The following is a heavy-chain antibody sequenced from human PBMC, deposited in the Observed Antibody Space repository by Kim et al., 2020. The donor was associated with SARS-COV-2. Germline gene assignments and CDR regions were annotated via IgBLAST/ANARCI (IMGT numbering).Heavy chain of an antibody. Sequence: GGSLRLSCAASGFTFSSYGMHWVRQAPGKGLEWVAVIWYDGSNKYYADSVKCRFTISRDNSKNTLYLQMNSLRAEDTAVYYCAKVLHYSNYDYYGMDVWGQGTTVTVSS. CDR3: AKVLHYSNYDYYGMDV. D-gene: IGHD4-4*01. V-gene: IGHV3-33*06. CDR1: GFTFSSYG. J-gene: IGHJ6*02. CDR2: IWYDGSNK.